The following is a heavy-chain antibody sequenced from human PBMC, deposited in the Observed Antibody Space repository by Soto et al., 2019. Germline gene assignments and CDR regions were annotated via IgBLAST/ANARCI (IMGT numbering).Heavy chain of an antibody. CDR1: GYTFTSYG. D-gene: IGHD2-2*01. J-gene: IGHJ6*02. CDR2: ISAYNGNT. Sequence: ASVKVSCKASGYTFTSYGISWVRQAPGQGLEWMGWISAYNGNTNYAQKLQGRVTMTTDTSTSKAYMELRGLRSDDTAVYYCAREGGGCSSTSCYPYYYGMDVWGQGTTVTVSS. CDR3: AREGGGCSSTSCYPYYYGMDV. V-gene: IGHV1-18*04.